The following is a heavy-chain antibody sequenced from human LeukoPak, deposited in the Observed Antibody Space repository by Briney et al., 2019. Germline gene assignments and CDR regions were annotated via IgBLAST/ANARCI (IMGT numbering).Heavy chain of an antibody. J-gene: IGHJ4*02. V-gene: IGHV3-9*01. CDR3: AKRGSSWNFDY. Sequence: PGRSLRLSCAASGFTFDDSAMPWVRHSPGKGLEWVSGISWNSGSIGYADSVKGRFTISRDNAKNSLYLQMNSPRADDTALYYCAKRGSSWNFDYWGQGTLVTVSS. CDR2: ISWNSGSI. D-gene: IGHD6-13*01. CDR1: GFTFDDSA.